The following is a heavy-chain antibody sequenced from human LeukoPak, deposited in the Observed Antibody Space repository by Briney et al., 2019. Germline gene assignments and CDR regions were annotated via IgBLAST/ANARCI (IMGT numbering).Heavy chain of an antibody. D-gene: IGHD3-22*01. CDR3: ARDYYDSSGYYYVRVYFDY. Sequence: PGGSLRLSCAASGFTFSSYSMNWVRQAPGKGLEWVSYISSSSSTIYYADSVKGRFTISRDNAKNSLYLQMNSLRAEDTAVYYCARDYYDSSGYYYVRVYFDYWGQGTLVTVSS. J-gene: IGHJ4*02. CDR2: ISSSSSTI. CDR1: GFTFSSYS. V-gene: IGHV3-48*01.